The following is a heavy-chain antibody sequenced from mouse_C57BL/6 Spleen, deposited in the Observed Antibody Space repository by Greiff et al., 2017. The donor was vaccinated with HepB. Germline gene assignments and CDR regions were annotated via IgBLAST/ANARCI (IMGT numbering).Heavy chain of an antibody. Sequence: VHVKQSGPELVKPGASVKISCTASGYTFTDYYMNWVKQSHGKSLEWIGDINPNNGGTSYNQKFKGKATLTVDKSSSTAYMELRSLTSEDSAVYYCASRYDRYAMDYWGQGTSVTVSS. V-gene: IGHV1-26*01. CDR1: GYTFTDYY. CDR3: ASRYDRYAMDY. CDR2: INPNNGGT. D-gene: IGHD2-12*01. J-gene: IGHJ4*01.